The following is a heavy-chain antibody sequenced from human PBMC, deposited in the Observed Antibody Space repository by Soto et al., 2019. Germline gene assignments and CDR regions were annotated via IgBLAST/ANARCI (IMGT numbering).Heavy chain of an antibody. V-gene: IGHV4-59*08. CDR3: ARQVGGWAPWYFDY. Sequence: PEETLSLTCTVSGGSISSYYWSWIRQTPGKGLEWIGYIYYSGSTNYNPSLKSRVTISVDTSKNQFSLKLSSVTAADTAVYYCARQVGGWAPWYFDYWGQGTLVTVSS. J-gene: IGHJ4*02. CDR2: IYYSGST. CDR1: GGSISSYY. D-gene: IGHD6-19*01.